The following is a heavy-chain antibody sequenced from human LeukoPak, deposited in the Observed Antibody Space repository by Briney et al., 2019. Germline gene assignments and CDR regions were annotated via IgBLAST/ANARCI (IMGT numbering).Heavy chain of an antibody. CDR3: AKSGPYYDYVWGSYRHDY. V-gene: IGHV3-23*01. J-gene: IGHJ4*02. CDR1: GFTFGSYA. CDR2: ISGSGGST. Sequence: PGGSLRLSRAASGFTFGSYAMSWVRQAPWKGLEWVSAISGSGGSTYYADSVKGRFTISRDNSKNTLYLQMNSLRAEDTAVYYCAKSGPYYDYVWGSYRHDYWGQGTLVTVSS. D-gene: IGHD3-16*02.